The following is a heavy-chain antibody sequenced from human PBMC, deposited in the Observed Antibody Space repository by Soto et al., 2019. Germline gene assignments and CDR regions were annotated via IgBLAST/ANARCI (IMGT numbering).Heavy chain of an antibody. CDR1: GFTFSSYG. D-gene: IGHD6-6*01. J-gene: IGHJ6*03. CDR3: ARRARPDFYYMDV. V-gene: IGHV3-64*01. CDR2: ISSNGVGT. Sequence: GGSLRLSCAASGFTFSSYGMSWVRQAPGKGLEYVSGISSNGVGTYYAKSVQGRFTISRDNSKNTVYLQMGSLRPEDMAVYYCARRARPDFYYMDVWGKGTTVTAP.